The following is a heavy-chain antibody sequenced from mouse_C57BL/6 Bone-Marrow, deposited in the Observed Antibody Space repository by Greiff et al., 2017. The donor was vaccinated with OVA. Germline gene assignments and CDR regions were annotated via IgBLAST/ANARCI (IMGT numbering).Heavy chain of an antibody. CDR1: GFNIKDDY. CDR3: TTDYGSRFAY. V-gene: IGHV14-4*01. J-gene: IGHJ3*01. Sequence: EVKLVESGAELVRPGASVKLSCTASGFNIKDDYMHWVKQRPEQGLEWIGWIDPENGDTEYASKFQGKATITADTSSNTAYLQLSSLTSEDTAVYYCTTDYGSRFAYWGQGTLVTVSA. D-gene: IGHD1-1*01. CDR2: IDPENGDT.